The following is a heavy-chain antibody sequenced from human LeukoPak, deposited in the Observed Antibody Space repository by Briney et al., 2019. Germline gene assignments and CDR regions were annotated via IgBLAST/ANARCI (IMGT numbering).Heavy chain of an antibody. V-gene: IGHV3-20*04. CDR3: ARGGGSIRHSYYYYVDV. J-gene: IGHJ6*03. D-gene: IGHD2-15*01. CDR2: ITWNGGST. CDR1: GLSFNDYG. Sequence: GGSLRLSCAASGLSFNDYGMSWVRQAPGQGPEWVSGITWNGGSTDYAASVKGRFTISRDNAKNSLYLRMNSLRDEDTALYYCARGGGSIRHSYYYYVDVWGKGTSVTVSS.